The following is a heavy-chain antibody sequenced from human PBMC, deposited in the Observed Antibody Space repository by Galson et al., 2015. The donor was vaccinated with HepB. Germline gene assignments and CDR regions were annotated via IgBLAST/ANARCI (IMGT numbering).Heavy chain of an antibody. CDR1: GFTFSSYG. J-gene: IGHJ4*02. CDR2: ISYDGSNK. D-gene: IGHD2/OR15-2a*01. V-gene: IGHV3-30*18. CDR3: AKDPASMRAFFDY. Sequence: SLRLSCAASGFTFSSYGMHWVRQAPGKGLEWVAVISYDGSNKYYADSVKGRFTISRDNSKNTLYLQMNSLRAEDTAVYYCAKDPASMRAFFDYWGQGTLVTVSS.